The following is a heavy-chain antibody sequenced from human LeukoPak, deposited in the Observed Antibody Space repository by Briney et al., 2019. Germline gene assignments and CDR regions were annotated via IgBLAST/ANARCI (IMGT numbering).Heavy chain of an antibody. CDR1: GFTFSRYW. CDR2: IKQGGGEI. D-gene: IGHD3-22*01. Sequence: GGSLSLSCVASGFTFSRYWMSWVRQVPRKGLEWVANIKQGGGEIYYVDSVKGRFTISRDNAKNSLYLQMNSLRAEDTAVYYCARDKGDYDTSGSLFVFGGQGTLVTVSS. J-gene: IGHJ4*02. CDR3: ARDKGDYDTSGSLFVF. V-gene: IGHV3-7*03.